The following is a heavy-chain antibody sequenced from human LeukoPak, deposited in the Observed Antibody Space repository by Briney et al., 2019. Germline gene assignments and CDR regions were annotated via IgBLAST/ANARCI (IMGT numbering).Heavy chain of an antibody. CDR1: GFTFSSYA. D-gene: IGHD6-19*01. Sequence: GGSLRLSCAASGFTFSSYAMHWVRQAPGKGLEWVAVISYDGSNKYYADSVKGRFTISRDNAKNSLYLQMNSLRAEDTAVYYCARTRTAGYSSGWDHDYWGQGTLVTVSS. J-gene: IGHJ4*02. CDR3: ARTRTAGYSSGWDHDY. V-gene: IGHV3-30-3*01. CDR2: ISYDGSNK.